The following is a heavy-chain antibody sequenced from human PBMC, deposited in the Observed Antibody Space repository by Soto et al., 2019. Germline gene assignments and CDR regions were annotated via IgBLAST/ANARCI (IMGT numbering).Heavy chain of an antibody. CDR2: ISYDGSNR. V-gene: IGHV3-30*18. CDR3: ANDGAPRYCSRSSCHPAGAY. CDR1: GFTFTNYG. D-gene: IGHD2-15*01. J-gene: IGHJ4*02. Sequence: QVQLVESGGGVVQPGRSLRLSCAGSGFTFTNYGLHWVRQAPGKGLEWVAVISYDGSNRYYADSVKGRFTISRDNSKNMLDLQMDSLRAEDTAVYYCANDGAPRYCSRSSCHPAGAYWGQGTLVTVSS.